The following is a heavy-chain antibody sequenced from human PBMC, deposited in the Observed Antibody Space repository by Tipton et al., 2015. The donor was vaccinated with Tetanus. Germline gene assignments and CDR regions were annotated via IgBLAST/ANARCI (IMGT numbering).Heavy chain of an antibody. Sequence: QLVQSGAEVKRPGESLKISCVGSGYNFATSWIAWVRQVPGKGLEWMGIIYPGDSDTRYSPSFQGQVTISADKSISTAYLQWSSLKASDTAMYYCARLTYLYETTIPYSAQFYFEFWGQGTLVTVSS. CDR3: ARLTYLYETTIPYSAQFYFEF. CDR2: IYPGDSDT. V-gene: IGHV5-51*01. J-gene: IGHJ4*02. CDR1: GYNFATSW. D-gene: IGHD2-21*01.